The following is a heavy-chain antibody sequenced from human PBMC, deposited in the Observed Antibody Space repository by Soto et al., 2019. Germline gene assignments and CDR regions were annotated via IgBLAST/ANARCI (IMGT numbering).Heavy chain of an antibody. CDR3: ARSITMVRGVITLHDY. CDR2: IYYSGST. Sequence: LSLTCTVSGCSVSSGRYYWSWVRQPPGKGLEWIGYIYYSGSTNYNPSLKSRVTISVDTSKNQFSLKLSSVTAADTAVYYCARSITMVRGVITLHDYWGQGTLVTVSS. V-gene: IGHV4-61*01. D-gene: IGHD3-10*01. J-gene: IGHJ4*02. CDR1: GCSVSSGRYY.